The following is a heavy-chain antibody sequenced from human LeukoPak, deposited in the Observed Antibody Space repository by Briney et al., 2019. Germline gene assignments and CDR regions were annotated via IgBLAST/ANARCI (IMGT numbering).Heavy chain of an antibody. CDR1: GYTFTGYY. CDR3: ARDAGIAVADQFDY. V-gene: IGHV1-2*02. Sequence: ASVKVSCKASGYTFTGYYMHWVRQAPGLGLEWMGWINPNSGGTNYAQKFQGRVTMTRDTSISTAYMELSRLRSDDTAVYYCARDAGIAVADQFDYWGQGTLVTVSS. CDR2: INPNSGGT. D-gene: IGHD6-19*01. J-gene: IGHJ4*02.